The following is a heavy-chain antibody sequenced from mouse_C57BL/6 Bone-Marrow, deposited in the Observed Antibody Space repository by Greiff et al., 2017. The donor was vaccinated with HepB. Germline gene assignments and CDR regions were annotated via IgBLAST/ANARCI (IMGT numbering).Heavy chain of an antibody. CDR3: ARSFNWDVYFDY. D-gene: IGHD4-1*01. CDR2: ISDGGSYT. Sequence: EVQVVESGGGLVKPGGSLKLSCAASGFTFSSYAMSWVRQTPEKRLEWVATISDGGSYTYYPDNVKGRFTISRDNAKNNLYLQMSHLKSEDTAMYYCARSFNWDVYFDYWGQGTTLTVSS. J-gene: IGHJ2*01. V-gene: IGHV5-4*01. CDR1: GFTFSSYA.